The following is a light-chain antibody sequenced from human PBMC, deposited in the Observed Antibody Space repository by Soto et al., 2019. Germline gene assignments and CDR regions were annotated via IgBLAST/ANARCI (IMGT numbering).Light chain of an antibody. CDR1: SSDFGGYNY. CDR3: CSYAGSYTHYV. Sequence: QSVLTQPRSVSGSPGQSVTISCTGTSSDFGGYNYVSWYQQYPGKAPKVMIYAVTKRPSGVPDRISGSKSGNTASLTISGLQAEDEADYYCCSYAGSYTHYVFGTGTKVT. J-gene: IGLJ1*01. CDR2: AVT. V-gene: IGLV2-11*01.